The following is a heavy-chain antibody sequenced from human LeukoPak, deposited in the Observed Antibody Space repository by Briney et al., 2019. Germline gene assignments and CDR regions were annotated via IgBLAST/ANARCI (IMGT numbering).Heavy chain of an antibody. CDR1: GGSISSSDYY. J-gene: IGHJ3*02. Sequence: SQTLSLTCTVSGGSISSSDYYWSWIRQPPGKGLEWIGYIYYSGSTYYNPSLKSRVTISVDTSKNQFSLKLSSVTAADTAVYYCASSTPSRAFDIWGQGTMVTVSS. CDR2: IYYSGST. D-gene: IGHD2-2*01. CDR3: ASSTPSRAFDI. V-gene: IGHV4-30-4*08.